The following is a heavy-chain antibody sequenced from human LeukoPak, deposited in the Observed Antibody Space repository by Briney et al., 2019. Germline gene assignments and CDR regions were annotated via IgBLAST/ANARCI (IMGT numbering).Heavy chain of an antibody. J-gene: IGHJ4*02. Sequence: ASVKVSCKASGGAFSSYAISWVRQAPGQGLEWMGGIIPIFGTANYAQKFQGRVTITADESTSTAYMELSSLRSEDTAVYYCAREGSYSSSSKLFDYWGQGTLVTVSS. D-gene: IGHD6-6*01. V-gene: IGHV1-69*13. CDR2: IIPIFGTA. CDR1: GGAFSSYA. CDR3: AREGSYSSSSKLFDY.